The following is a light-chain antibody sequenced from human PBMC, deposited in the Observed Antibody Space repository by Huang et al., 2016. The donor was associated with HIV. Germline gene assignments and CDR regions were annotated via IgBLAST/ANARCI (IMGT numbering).Light chain of an antibody. J-gene: IGKJ2*01. Sequence: VMMSQSPATLAASPGERFTPSCGASQSVNKNLAWYPQKPGQPPKLLIYAAATRATGVPARFAGSGSGTEFTLTIDSLQSDDFAVYYCQQYNKWPPEYTFGQGTRLEIK. CDR1: QSVNKN. V-gene: IGKV3-15*01. CDR2: AAA. CDR3: QQYNKWPPEYT.